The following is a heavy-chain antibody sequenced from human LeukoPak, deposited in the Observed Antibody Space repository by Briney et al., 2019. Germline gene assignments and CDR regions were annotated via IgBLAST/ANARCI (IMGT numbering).Heavy chain of an antibody. CDR1: GFSFSSYG. J-gene: IGHJ4*02. D-gene: IGHD3-3*01. Sequence: GGSLRLSCAASGFSFSSYGMHWVRQAPGKGLEWVAFIQYDENNKYYADSVKGRFTISRDNSKNTLYLQMNSLRAEDTAVYYCAKGARRLEWGQYVYYFDYWGQGTLVTVSS. V-gene: IGHV3-30*02. CDR2: IQYDENNK. CDR3: AKGARRLEWGQYVYYFDY.